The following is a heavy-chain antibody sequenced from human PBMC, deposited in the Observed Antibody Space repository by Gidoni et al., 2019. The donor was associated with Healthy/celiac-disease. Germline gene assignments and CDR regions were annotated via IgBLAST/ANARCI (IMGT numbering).Heavy chain of an antibody. J-gene: IGHJ3*02. V-gene: IGHV4-30-4*01. D-gene: IGHD6-6*01. Sequence: QVQLQESGPGLVKPSQTLSLTCTVSGGSISSGDYYWSWIRQPPGKGLEWIGYIYYSGSTYYNPSLKSRVTISVDTSKNQFSLKLSSVTAADTAVYYCARDRGGYSSSLDAFDIWGQGTMVTVSS. CDR2: IYYSGST. CDR1: GGSISSGDYY. CDR3: ARDRGGYSSSLDAFDI.